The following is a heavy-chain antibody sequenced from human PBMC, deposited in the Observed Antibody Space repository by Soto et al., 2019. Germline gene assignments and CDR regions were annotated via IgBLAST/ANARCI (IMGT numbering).Heavy chain of an antibody. V-gene: IGHV5-10-1*01. J-gene: IGHJ6*02. CDR1: GYSFTSYW. CDR3: ARGRVYSSSYLGYYYYGMDV. D-gene: IGHD6-6*01. CDR2: IDPSDSYT. Sequence: GESLKISCKGSGYSFTSYWISWVRQMPGKGLEWMGRIDPSDSYTNYSPSFQGHVTISADKSISTAYLQWSSLKASDTAMYYCARGRVYSSSYLGYYYYGMDVWGQGTTVTVSS.